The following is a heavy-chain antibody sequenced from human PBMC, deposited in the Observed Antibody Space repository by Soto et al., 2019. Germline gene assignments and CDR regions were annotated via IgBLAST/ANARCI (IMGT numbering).Heavy chain of an antibody. CDR2: INHSGST. V-gene: IGHV4-34*01. D-gene: IGHD6-19*01. CDR1: GGSFSGYY. Sequence: SETLSLTCVVYGGSFSGYYWSWIRQPPGKGLEWIGEINHSGSTNYNPSLKSRVTISVDTSKNQFPLKLSSVTDADTAVYSCARGRQQGWYRAGGIDVWGQGTTVTVSS. CDR3: ARGRQQGWYRAGGIDV. J-gene: IGHJ6*02.